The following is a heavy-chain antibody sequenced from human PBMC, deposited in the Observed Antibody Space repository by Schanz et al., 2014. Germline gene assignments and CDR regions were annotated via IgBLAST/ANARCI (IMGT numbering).Heavy chain of an antibody. CDR3: ARVVAAAPQGCNY. CDR1: GFTFGSYP. V-gene: IGHV3-30*04. Sequence: QVQLVESGGGVVQPGRSLRLSCAASGFTFGSYPIHWVRQDPGKGLEWVAVISHDGNNKYYGDSVKGRFTISRDNRKNTVYLLMNSLRVEDTAVYYCARVVAAAPQGCNYWGRGTLVTVSS. CDR2: ISHDGNNK. D-gene: IGHD2-15*01. J-gene: IGHJ4*02.